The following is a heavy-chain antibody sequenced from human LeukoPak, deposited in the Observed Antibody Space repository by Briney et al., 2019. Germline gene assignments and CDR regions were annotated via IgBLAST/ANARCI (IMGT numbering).Heavy chain of an antibody. Sequence: GGSLRLSCAASGFTFSSYAMHWVRQAPGKGLEWVAVISYDGSNKYYADSVKGRFTISRDNAKNSLYLQMNSLRAEDTAVYSCAREVSSSWYYYYGMDVWGQGTTVTVSS. CDR1: GFTFSSYA. V-gene: IGHV3-30-3*01. CDR3: AREVSSSWYYYYGMDV. J-gene: IGHJ6*02. CDR2: ISYDGSNK. D-gene: IGHD6-13*01.